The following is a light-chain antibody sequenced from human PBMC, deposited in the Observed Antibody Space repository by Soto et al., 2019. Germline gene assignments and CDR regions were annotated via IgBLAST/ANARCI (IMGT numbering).Light chain of an antibody. CDR2: DVS. CDR1: NSEIGGYNY. CDR3: SSYTTSNTRQIV. Sequence: QSAPAQPAPRSWAPGPSVNISCTGTNSEIGGYNYVSWYQHHPGKAPKLIIYDVSNRPSGVSNPFSGSKSGNTASLTISGLQPEDEADYYCSSYTTSNTRQIVFGTGTKVTVL. J-gene: IGLJ1*01. V-gene: IGLV2-14*03.